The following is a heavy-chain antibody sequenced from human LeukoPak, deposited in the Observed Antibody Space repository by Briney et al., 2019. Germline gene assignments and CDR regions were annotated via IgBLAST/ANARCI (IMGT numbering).Heavy chain of an antibody. Sequence: PSQTLSLTCTVFGGSISSSSYYWTWIRQPAGKGLEWIGRIYTSGSTNFNPSLKSRVTISVDTSKNQFSLKLSSVTAADTAVYYCARGYSSSWYVRRPLSKGVYYYYYMDVWGKGTTVTISS. J-gene: IGHJ6*03. CDR3: ARGYSSSWYVRRPLSKGVYYYYYMDV. D-gene: IGHD6-13*01. CDR2: IYTSGST. V-gene: IGHV4-61*02. CDR1: GGSISSSSYY.